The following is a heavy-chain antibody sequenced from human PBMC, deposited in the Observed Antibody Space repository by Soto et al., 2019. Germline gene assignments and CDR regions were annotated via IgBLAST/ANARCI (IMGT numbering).Heavy chain of an antibody. J-gene: IGHJ4*02. V-gene: IGHV1-18*01. D-gene: IGHD3-9*01. Sequence: ASVKVSCKASGYTFTSYGISWVRQAPGQGLEWMGWISAYNGNTNYAQKLQGRVTMTTDTSTSTAYMELRSLRSADTAVYYCARGLRYFDWLFHYFDYWGQGTLVTVSS. CDR3: ARGLRYFDWLFHYFDY. CDR1: GYTFTSYG. CDR2: ISAYNGNT.